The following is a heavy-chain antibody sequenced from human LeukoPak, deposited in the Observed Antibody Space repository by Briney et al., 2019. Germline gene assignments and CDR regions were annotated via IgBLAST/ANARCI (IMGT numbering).Heavy chain of an antibody. D-gene: IGHD3-22*01. J-gene: IGHJ4*02. CDR2: IYYSGNT. Sequence: SETLSLTCTVSGGSISSGDYYWSWIRQPPGKGLEWIGYIYYSGNTYYNPSLKSRVTISVDTSKNQFSLKLSSVTAADTAVYYCARYDSSDYCFDYWGQGTLVTVSS. CDR1: GGSISSGDYY. CDR3: ARYDSSDYCFDY. V-gene: IGHV4-30-4*01.